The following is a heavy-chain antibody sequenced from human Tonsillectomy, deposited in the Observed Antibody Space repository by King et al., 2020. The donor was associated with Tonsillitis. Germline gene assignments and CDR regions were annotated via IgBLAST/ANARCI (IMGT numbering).Heavy chain of an antibody. CDR1: GGSISSYY. Sequence: QLQESGPGLVKPSETLSLTCTVSGGSISSYYWNWIRQPPGKKLEWIGYIYYSGSTNYNPSLKSRVTISVDTSQNQFSLKLTSLTAADTAVYYCSRGGRDSGRPGRVDYWGQGTLVTVSS. V-gene: IGHV4-59*01. CDR3: SRGGRDSGRPGRVDY. D-gene: IGHD5-12*01. CDR2: IYYSGST. J-gene: IGHJ4*02.